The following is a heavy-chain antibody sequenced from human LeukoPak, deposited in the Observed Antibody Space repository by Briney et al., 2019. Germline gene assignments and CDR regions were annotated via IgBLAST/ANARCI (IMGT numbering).Heavy chain of an antibody. CDR1: GYTFTSYY. J-gene: IGHJ4*02. CDR2: INPSGGST. V-gene: IGHV1-46*01. CDR3: ARSVTLGGYLIDY. Sequence: GASVTVSCTASGYTFTSYYMHWVRQAPGQGLEWMGIINPSGGSTSYAQKFQGRVTMTRDTSTSTVYMELSSLRSEDTAVYYCARSVTLGGYLIDYWGQGTLVTVSS. D-gene: IGHD2-21*02.